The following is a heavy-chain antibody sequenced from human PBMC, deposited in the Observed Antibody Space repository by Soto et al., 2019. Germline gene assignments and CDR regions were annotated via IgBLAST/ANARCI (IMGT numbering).Heavy chain of an antibody. Sequence: QVQLVQSGAEVKKPGSSVKVSCKASGGTFSSYAISWVRQAPGQGLEWMGGIIPIFGTANYAQKFQGRVTITEDESTSTAYMELSSLRSEDTAVYYCARGPQAQYSSSSVWYFDLWGRGTLVTVSS. V-gene: IGHV1-69*01. D-gene: IGHD6-6*01. CDR1: GGTFSSYA. CDR2: IIPIFGTA. J-gene: IGHJ2*01. CDR3: ARGPQAQYSSSSVWYFDL.